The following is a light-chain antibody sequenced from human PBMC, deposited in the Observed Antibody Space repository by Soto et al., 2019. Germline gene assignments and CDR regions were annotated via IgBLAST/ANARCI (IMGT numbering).Light chain of an antibody. CDR1: QDIRKN. Sequence: DIQMTQSPSSLSASVGDRVIITCQASQDIRKNLNWYQQKPGKAPKLLIYGVSNLETGVPSRFSGSGSGTDFTLTITSLQPEDISTYYCQQYNDLITFGGGTKVEIK. J-gene: IGKJ4*01. V-gene: IGKV1-33*01. CDR2: GVS. CDR3: QQYNDLIT.